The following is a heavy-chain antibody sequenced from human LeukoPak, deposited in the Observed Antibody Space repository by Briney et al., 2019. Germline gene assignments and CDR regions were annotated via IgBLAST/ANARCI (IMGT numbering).Heavy chain of an antibody. CDR1: GGSISSYY. Sequence: KPSETLSLTCTVSGGSISSYYWSWIRQPAGKGLEWIGRIYTSGSTNYNPSLKSRVTMSVDTSKNQFSLKLSSVTAADTAVYYCARSGLLWFGELITDHIFDPWGQGTLVTVSS. D-gene: IGHD3-10*01. CDR3: ARSGLLWFGELITDHIFDP. V-gene: IGHV4-4*07. J-gene: IGHJ5*02. CDR2: IYTSGST.